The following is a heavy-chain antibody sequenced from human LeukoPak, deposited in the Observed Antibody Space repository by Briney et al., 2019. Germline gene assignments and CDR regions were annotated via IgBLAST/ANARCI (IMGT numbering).Heavy chain of an antibody. J-gene: IGHJ3*02. V-gene: IGHV4-59*01. CDR3: AREGGDYYDSSGGAAFDI. CDR1: GGSISSYY. Sequence: PSETLSLTCTVSGGSISSYYWSWIRQPPGKGLEWNGYIYYSGSTNYNPSLKSRVTISVDTSKNQFSLKLSSVTAADTAVYYCAREGGDYYDSSGGAAFDIWGQGTMVTVSS. D-gene: IGHD3-22*01. CDR2: IYYSGST.